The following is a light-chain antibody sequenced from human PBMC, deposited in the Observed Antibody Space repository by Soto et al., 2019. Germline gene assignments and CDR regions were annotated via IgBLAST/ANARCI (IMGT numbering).Light chain of an antibody. V-gene: IGKV3-15*01. J-gene: IGKJ1*01. CDR1: QSVSTN. Sequence: EIVMTRSRASLPVPLCERATLFFRASQSVSTNFAWYLQKPGQAPRLLIYGASTRATAVPARFTASGSGTDFTLTISRLEPEDFAVYYCQQYGSSLWTFGQGTKV. CDR2: GAS. CDR3: QQYGSSLWT.